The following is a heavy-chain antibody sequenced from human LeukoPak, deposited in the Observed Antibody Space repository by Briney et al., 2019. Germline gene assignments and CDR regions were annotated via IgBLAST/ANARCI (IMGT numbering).Heavy chain of an antibody. CDR2: ISSSSSYI. V-gene: IGHV3-21*01. D-gene: IGHD3-22*01. Sequence: PGGSLRLSCAASGFTFSSYSMNWVRQAPGKGLEWVSSISSSSSYIYYADSVKGRSTISRDNAKNSLYLQMNSLRAEDSAVYYCARSFYDSSGYPLMGYWGQGTLVTVSS. CDR3: ARSFYDSSGYPLMGY. J-gene: IGHJ4*02. CDR1: GFTFSSYS.